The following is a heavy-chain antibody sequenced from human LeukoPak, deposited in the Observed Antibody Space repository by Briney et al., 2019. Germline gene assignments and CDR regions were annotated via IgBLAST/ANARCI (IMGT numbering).Heavy chain of an antibody. J-gene: IGHJ4*02. Sequence: ASVTVSCKASGYTFTGYYMHWVRQAPGQGLEWMGWINPNSGGTNYAPKFQGRVTMTRDTSISTAYMELSRLRSDDTAVYYCARDLLQTTGYSYGYYEGPFDYWGQGTLVTVSS. V-gene: IGHV1-2*02. CDR3: ARDLLQTTGYSYGYYEGPFDY. D-gene: IGHD5-18*01. CDR1: GYTFTGYY. CDR2: INPNSGGT.